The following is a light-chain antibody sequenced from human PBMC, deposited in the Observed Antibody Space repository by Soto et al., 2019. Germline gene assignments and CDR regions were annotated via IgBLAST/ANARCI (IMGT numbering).Light chain of an antibody. V-gene: IGLV1-47*01. CDR2: KNN. CDR1: TSNIGSTY. J-gene: IGLJ2*01. Sequence: QSVLTQPPSASGTPGQTVRISCSGGTSNIGSTYAFWYQQLPGTAPKLLIYKNNQRPSGVSDRFSGSRSGTSASLAITGLLVDDEADYYCASWDNNLNGPIFGGGTKLTVL. CDR3: ASWDNNLNGPI.